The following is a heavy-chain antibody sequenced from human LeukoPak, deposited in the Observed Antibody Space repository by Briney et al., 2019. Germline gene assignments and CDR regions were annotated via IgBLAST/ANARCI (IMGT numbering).Heavy chain of an antibody. CDR3: ARAVAGTGGTDY. CDR2: ISSSSSYI. D-gene: IGHD6-19*01. J-gene: IGHJ4*02. CDR1: GFTFSSYS. V-gene: IGHV3-21*01. Sequence: GGSLRLSCAASGFTFSSYSMNWVRQAPGKGLEWVSSISSSSSYIYYADSVKGRFTISRDNAKNSLYLQMNSLRAEDTAVYYCARAVAGTGGTDYWGQGTLVTVS.